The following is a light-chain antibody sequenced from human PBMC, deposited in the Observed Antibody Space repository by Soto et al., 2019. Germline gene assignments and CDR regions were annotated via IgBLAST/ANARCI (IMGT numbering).Light chain of an antibody. CDR1: SSNIGAGYD. CDR3: QSYDSSLSGLGV. V-gene: IGLV1-40*01. CDR2: GNS. Sequence: QSVLTQPPSVSGAPGQRVTISCTGSSSNIGAGYDVHWYQQLPGTAPKLLIYGNSNRPSGVPDRFSGSKSGTSASLAITGLQAEDEADYYCQSYDSSLSGLGVFGGGTNLTVL. J-gene: IGLJ3*02.